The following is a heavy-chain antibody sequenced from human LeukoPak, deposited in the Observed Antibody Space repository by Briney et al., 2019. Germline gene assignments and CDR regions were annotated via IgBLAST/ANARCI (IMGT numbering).Heavy chain of an antibody. CDR1: GGSISSSSYY. CDR3: ARTSITIFGVVTTFDY. V-gene: IGHV4-39*01. CDR2: IYYSGST. J-gene: IGHJ4*02. Sequence: PSETLSLTCIVSGGSISSSSYYWGWIRQPPGKGLEWIGSIYYSGSTYYNPSLKSRVTISVDTSKNQFSLKLSSVTAADTAVYYCARTSITIFGVVTTFDYWGQGTLVTVSS. D-gene: IGHD3-3*01.